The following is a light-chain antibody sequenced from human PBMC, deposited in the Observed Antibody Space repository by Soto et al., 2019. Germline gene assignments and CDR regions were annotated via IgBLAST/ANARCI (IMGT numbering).Light chain of an antibody. J-gene: IGKJ2*01. Sequence: DIVMTQSPDSLSVSLGESATINCKSSQSVLSSSNNKDYLAWYQQKPGQPPKLLIYWSSARESGVPDRFSGSGSGRDFSLTISSLQAEDVAIYFCQQYYRAPYNFGQGTKLEIK. CDR1: QSVLSSSNNKDY. V-gene: IGKV4-1*01. CDR2: WSS. CDR3: QQYYRAPYN.